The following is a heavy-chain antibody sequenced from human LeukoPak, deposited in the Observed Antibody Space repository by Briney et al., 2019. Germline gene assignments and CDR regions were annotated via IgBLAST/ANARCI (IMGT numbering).Heavy chain of an antibody. Sequence: SETLSLTCTVSGGSISSGSYYWSWIRQPAGQGLEWIGRFYTSGSTNYNPSLKSRVTISVDTSKNEFSLQLRSVTAADTAVYYCARYVASNDYAKYYFDYWGQGTLVTVSS. J-gene: IGHJ4*02. CDR1: GGSISSGSYY. CDR2: FYTSGST. CDR3: ARYVASNDYAKYYFDY. D-gene: IGHD3-22*01. V-gene: IGHV4-61*02.